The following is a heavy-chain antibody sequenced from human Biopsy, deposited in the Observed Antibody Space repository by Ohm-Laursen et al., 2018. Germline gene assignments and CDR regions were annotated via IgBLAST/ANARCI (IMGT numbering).Heavy chain of an antibody. CDR2: VHHDGRA. V-gene: IGHV4-34*01. D-gene: IGHD2-2*01. CDR3: ARFIVPSLHCSNGVCPIRWFDP. Sequence: GTLPLTCAVYGGTYSGYYWSWIRQPPGKGLEWIGEVHHDGRANYNPSLKSRVTISGDMSKKQFSLKLSGATAADTAVYYCARFIVPSLHCSNGVCPIRWFDPWGQGTLVTVFS. CDR1: GGTYSGYY. J-gene: IGHJ5*02.